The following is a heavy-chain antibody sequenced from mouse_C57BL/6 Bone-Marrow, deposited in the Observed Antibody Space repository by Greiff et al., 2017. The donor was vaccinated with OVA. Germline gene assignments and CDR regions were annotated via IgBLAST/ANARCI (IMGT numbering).Heavy chain of an antibody. D-gene: IGHD2-3*01. J-gene: IGHJ2*01. CDR1: GYTFTSYG. CDR2: IYPRSGNT. V-gene: IGHV1-81*01. Sequence: VQRVESGAELARPGASVKLSCKASGYTFTSYGISWVKQRTGQGLEWIGEIYPRSGNTYYNEKFKGKATLTADKSSSTAYMELRSLTSEDSAVYFCARGDYDGYSFDYWGQGTTLTVSS. CDR3: ARGDYDGYSFDY.